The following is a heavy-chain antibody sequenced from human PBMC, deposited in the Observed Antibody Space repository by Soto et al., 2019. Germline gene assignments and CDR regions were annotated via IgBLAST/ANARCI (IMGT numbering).Heavy chain of an antibody. J-gene: IGHJ5*02. CDR3: ARGRGYSYGYRANWFDP. V-gene: IGHV3-30-3*01. CDR2: ISYDGSNK. Sequence: QVQLVESGGGVVQPGRSLRLSCAASGFTFSSYAMHWVRQAPGKGLEWVAVISYDGSNKYYADSVKGRFTISRDNSKSTLYLQMNSLRAEDTAVYYCARGRGYSYGYRANWFDPWGQGTLVTVSS. D-gene: IGHD5-18*01. CDR1: GFTFSSYA.